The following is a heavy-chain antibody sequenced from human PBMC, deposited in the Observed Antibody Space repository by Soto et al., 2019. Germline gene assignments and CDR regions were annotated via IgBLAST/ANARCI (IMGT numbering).Heavy chain of an antibody. CDR1: GGTFSSYT. Sequence: SVKVSCKASGGTFSSYTISWVRQAPGQGLEWMGRIIPILGIANYAQKFQGRVTITADKSTSTAYMELSSLRSEDTAVYYCATYCSGGSCSYWGQGTLVTVSS. D-gene: IGHD2-15*01. CDR3: ATYCSGGSCSY. CDR2: IIPILGIA. J-gene: IGHJ4*02. V-gene: IGHV1-69*02.